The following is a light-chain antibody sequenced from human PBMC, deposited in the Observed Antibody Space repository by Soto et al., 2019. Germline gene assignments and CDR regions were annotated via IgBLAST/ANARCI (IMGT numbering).Light chain of an antibody. CDR3: QQYNTFST. V-gene: IGKV1-33*01. J-gene: IGKJ1*01. Sequence: DIQMTESPSSLSASVGARATIARQASQDISNYLNWYQQTPGKAPKPLIYDASNLETGVPSRLSGSGSGTDLTFTISSLQPEDIATYYCQQYNTFSTFGQGTKVDIK. CDR2: DAS. CDR1: QDISNY.